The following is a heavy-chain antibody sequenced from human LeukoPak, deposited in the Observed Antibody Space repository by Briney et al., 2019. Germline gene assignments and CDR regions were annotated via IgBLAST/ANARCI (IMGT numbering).Heavy chain of an antibody. V-gene: IGHV3-23*01. CDR2: ISGSSGHT. CDR3: AKVGFSEMEWLLYSDH. Sequence: GGSLRLSCAASGFTVSSSFMSWVRQAPGKGLEWVSAISGSSGHTYYADSVKGRFTISRDNSKNTLYLQMNSLRAEDTAVYYCAKVGFSEMEWLLYSDHWGQGTLVTVSS. J-gene: IGHJ4*02. D-gene: IGHD3-3*01. CDR1: GFTVSSSF.